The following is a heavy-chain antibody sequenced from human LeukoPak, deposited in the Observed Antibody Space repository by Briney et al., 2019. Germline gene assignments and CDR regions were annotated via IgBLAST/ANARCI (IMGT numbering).Heavy chain of an antibody. Sequence: SETLSLTCTVSGGSISSSSYYWGWIRQPPGKGLEWIGCIYYIGSTHYNPSLKSRVTISVDTSKNQFSLKMSSVTAADTAMYYCARTYSGSSYFDYWGQGTLVTVSS. D-gene: IGHD1-26*01. J-gene: IGHJ4*02. CDR3: ARTYSGSSYFDY. V-gene: IGHV4-39*07. CDR2: IYYIGST. CDR1: GGSISSSSYY.